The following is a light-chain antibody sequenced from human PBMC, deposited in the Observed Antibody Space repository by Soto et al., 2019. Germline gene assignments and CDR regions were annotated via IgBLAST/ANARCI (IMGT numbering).Light chain of an antibody. J-gene: IGKJ1*01. Sequence: DIQMTQSPSVMSASVGDRVTVTCRASQGISNYLLWFQQKPGKVPKRLIYGASSLQSGVPSRFSGSGSGTEFTLTISSLQPEDSATYFCQQYNGYWTFGQGTKVEI. CDR2: GAS. CDR1: QGISNY. CDR3: QQYNGYWT. V-gene: IGKV1-17*03.